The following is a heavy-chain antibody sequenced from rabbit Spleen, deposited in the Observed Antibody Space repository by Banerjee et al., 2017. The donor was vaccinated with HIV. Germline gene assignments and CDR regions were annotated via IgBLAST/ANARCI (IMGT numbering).Heavy chain of an antibody. CDR3: ARGGYGGHIYSMGL. V-gene: IGHV1S45*01. J-gene: IGHJ4*01. CDR1: GFSFSSSYY. Sequence: QEQVKETGGDLVKPEGSLTLTCTASGFSFSSSYYMYWVRQAPGKGLEWIGCIYSSNPITWYASWAKGRFTISKTSSTTVTLQMTSLTDADTATYFCARGGYGGHIYSMGLWGPGTLVTVS. CDR2: IYSSNPIT. D-gene: IGHD4-2*01.